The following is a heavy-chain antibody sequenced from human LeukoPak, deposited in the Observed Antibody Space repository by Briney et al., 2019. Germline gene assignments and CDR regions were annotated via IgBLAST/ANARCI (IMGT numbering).Heavy chain of an antibody. J-gene: IGHJ5*02. Sequence: ASVKVSCKASGYTFTTYGINWVRQAPGQGVEWMGWISAYNGNTNYAQNLQGRVTLTTDTSASTAYMELRSLRSDDTAVYYCARDLIAARPGWFDPWGQGTLVIVSS. CDR2: ISAYNGNT. D-gene: IGHD6-6*01. CDR1: GYTFTTYG. CDR3: ARDLIAARPGWFDP. V-gene: IGHV1-18*01.